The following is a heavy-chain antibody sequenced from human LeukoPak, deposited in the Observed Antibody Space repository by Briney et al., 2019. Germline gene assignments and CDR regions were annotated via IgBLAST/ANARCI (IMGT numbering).Heavy chain of an antibody. D-gene: IGHD1-26*01. CDR2: IYYSGST. CDR3: ARGSGSYYYDMDV. CDR1: GGSFSSGTYY. Sequence: SETLSLTCTVSGGSFSSGTYYWSWIRQPPGKGLEWIGYIYYSGSTNYNPSLKSRVTISVDTSKNQFSLKLSSVTAADTAVYYCARGSGSYYYDMDVWGQGTTVTVSS. V-gene: IGHV4-61*01. J-gene: IGHJ6*02.